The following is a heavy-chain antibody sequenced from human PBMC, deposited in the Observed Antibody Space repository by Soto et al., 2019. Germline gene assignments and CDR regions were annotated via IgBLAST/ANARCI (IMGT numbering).Heavy chain of an antibody. Sequence: GESLKISCKASGYNFNGYWIGWVRQMPGKGLEYMGIIYPGDYDTRYSPSFQGQVAISADKSISTAYLQWSSLEASDTAMYYCARHSPTYDHSGVAAFNIWGQGTMVTVSS. CDR3: ARHSPTYDHSGVAAFNI. J-gene: IGHJ3*02. CDR1: GYNFNGYW. CDR2: IYPGDYDT. V-gene: IGHV5-51*01. D-gene: IGHD3-22*01.